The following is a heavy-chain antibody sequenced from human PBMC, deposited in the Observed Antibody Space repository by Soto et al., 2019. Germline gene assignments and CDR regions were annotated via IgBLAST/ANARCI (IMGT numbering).Heavy chain of an antibody. Sequence: SETLSLTCAVSGGSISSSNWWSWVRQPPGKGLEWIGEIYHSGSTNYNPSLKSRVTISVDKSKNQFSLKLSSVTAAATAVYYCARDRPVPYYYDSSGYYNDAFDIWGQGTMATVSS. CDR3: ARDRPVPYYYDSSGYYNDAFDI. D-gene: IGHD3-22*01. CDR1: GGSISSSNW. CDR2: IYHSGST. V-gene: IGHV4-4*02. J-gene: IGHJ3*02.